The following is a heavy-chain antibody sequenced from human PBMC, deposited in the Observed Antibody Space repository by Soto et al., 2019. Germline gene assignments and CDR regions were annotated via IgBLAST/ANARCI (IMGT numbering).Heavy chain of an antibody. D-gene: IGHD2-21*01. Sequence: ASVKVSCKASGYTFTSYGISWVRQAPGQGLEWMGWISAYNGNTNYAQKLQGRVTMTTDTSTSTAYMELRSLRSDDTAVYYCASCLNPQIDYYYYYGMDVWGQGTTVTVSS. CDR2: ISAYNGNT. CDR1: GYTFTSYG. V-gene: IGHV1-18*01. J-gene: IGHJ6*02. CDR3: ASCLNPQIDYYYYYGMDV.